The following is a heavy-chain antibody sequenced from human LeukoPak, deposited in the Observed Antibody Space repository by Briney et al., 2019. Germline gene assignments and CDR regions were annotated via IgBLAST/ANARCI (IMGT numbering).Heavy chain of an antibody. D-gene: IGHD6-25*01. Sequence: GGSLRLSCAASGFTFNEFWMHWVRQVPGKGLMWVSRIHKDGLHTWYADSMKGRFTISRDNVENTVYLHLNSLRVEDTAVYYCARESEAAGTYYLDHWGQGNLVTVSS. J-gene: IGHJ4*02. CDR3: ARESEAAGTYYLDH. CDR2: IHKDGLHT. CDR1: GFTFNEFW. V-gene: IGHV3-74*01.